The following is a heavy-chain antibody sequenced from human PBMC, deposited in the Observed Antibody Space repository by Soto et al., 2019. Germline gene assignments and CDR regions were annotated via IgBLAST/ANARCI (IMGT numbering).Heavy chain of an antibody. V-gene: IGHV3-49*04. Sequence: PGGSLRLSCTASGFTFGDYAMSWVRQAPGKGLEWVGFIRSKAYGGTTEYAASVKGRFTISRDDSKSIAYLQMNSLKTEDTAVYYCTRAEDYGDYLYYFDYWGQGTLVTVSS. CDR1: GFTFGDYA. CDR2: IRSKAYGGTT. D-gene: IGHD4-17*01. CDR3: TRAEDYGDYLYYFDY. J-gene: IGHJ4*02.